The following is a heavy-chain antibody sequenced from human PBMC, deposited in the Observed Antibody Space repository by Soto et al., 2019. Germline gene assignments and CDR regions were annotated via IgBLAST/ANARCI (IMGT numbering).Heavy chain of an antibody. CDR3: ARLPKGSLVTA. CDR1: GFSFSDHS. J-gene: IGHJ4*02. Sequence: VESGGGLVYPGGSRRPYCVAPGFSFSDHSMNWVLQDPGKGLQWISYISSNSETTYYADSVKGRFTVSRDNAKNALFLLMNSLRDDDPANYYCARLPKGSLVTAWGQGARVTVSS. D-gene: IGHD2-21*02. V-gene: IGHV3-48*02. CDR2: ISSNSETT.